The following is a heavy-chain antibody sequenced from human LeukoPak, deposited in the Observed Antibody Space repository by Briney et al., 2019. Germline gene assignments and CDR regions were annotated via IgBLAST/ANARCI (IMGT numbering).Heavy chain of an antibody. D-gene: IGHD5-24*01. V-gene: IGHV4-59*01. CDR2: ISYSGIT. J-gene: IGHJ4*02. CDR3: ATLRREATDFDY. CDR1: GGSISGYY. Sequence: PSETLSLTCTVSGGSISGYYCSWIRQPPGKGLEWIGYISYSGITNYNSSLKSRVTIPVDTSKNQFSLKLSSVTAADTAVYYCATLRREATDFDYWGQGTLVTVSS.